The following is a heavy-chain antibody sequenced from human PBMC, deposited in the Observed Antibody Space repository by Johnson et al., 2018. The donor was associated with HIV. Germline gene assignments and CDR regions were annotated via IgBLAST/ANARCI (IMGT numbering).Heavy chain of an antibody. CDR2: ISYDGSNK. CDR1: GFTFSSYA. D-gene: IGHD5-12*01. CDR3: AAITLDAFDI. Sequence: QVQLVESGGGVVQHGRSLRLSCEASGFTFSSYAMHWVRQAPGKGLEWVAIISYDGSNKYYADSVKGRFTISRDNSKNSLYLQMNSLRAEDTAVYYCAAITLDAFDIWGQGTMVTVSS. J-gene: IGHJ3*02. V-gene: IGHV3-30*04.